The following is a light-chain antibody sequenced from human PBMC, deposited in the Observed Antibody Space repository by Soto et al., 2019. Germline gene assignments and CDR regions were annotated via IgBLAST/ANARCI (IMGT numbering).Light chain of an antibody. J-gene: IGKJ4*01. CDR1: QSVSSD. CDR2: GAS. V-gene: IGKV3-11*01. Sequence: EMVMTQSPATLSVSTGERATLSCRASQSVSSDLAWYQQKPGQAPRRVVYGASTRATGIPARFSGSGSGTDFTLTITSLEPEDFAVYYCQQRRNWPPLTFGGGTKVDIK. CDR3: QQRRNWPPLT.